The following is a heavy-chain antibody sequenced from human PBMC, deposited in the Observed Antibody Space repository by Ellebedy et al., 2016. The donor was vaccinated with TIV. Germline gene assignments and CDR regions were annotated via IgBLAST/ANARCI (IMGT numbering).Heavy chain of an antibody. CDR2: INPNSGGT. CDR3: ARGVYASNYVYYFDY. CDR1: GYTFTGYY. V-gene: IGHV1-2*02. D-gene: IGHD4-11*01. J-gene: IGHJ4*02. Sequence: ASVKVSCXASGYTFTGYYMHWVRQAPGQGLEWMGWINPNSGGTNYAQKFQGRVTMTRNTSISTAYMELSSLRSEDTAVYYCARGVYASNYVYYFDYWGQGALVTVSS.